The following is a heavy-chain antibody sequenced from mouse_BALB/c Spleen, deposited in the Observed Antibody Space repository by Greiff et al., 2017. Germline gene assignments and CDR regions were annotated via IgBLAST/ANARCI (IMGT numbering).Heavy chain of an antibody. V-gene: IGHV3-8*02. D-gene: IGHD1-1*01. CDR2: ISYSGST. J-gene: IGHJ2*01. CDR1: GDSITSGY. CDR3: ASNYYGSSWYFDY. Sequence: EVHLVESGPSLVKPSQTLSLTCSVTGDSITSGYWNWIRKFPGNKLEYMGYISYSGSTYYNPSLKSRISITRDTSKNQYYLQLNSVTTEDTATYYCASNYYGSSWYFDYWGQGTTLTVSS.